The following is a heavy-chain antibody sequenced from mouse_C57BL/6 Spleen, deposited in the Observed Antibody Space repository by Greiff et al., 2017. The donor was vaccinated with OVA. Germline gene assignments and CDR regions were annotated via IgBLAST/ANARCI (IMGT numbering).Heavy chain of an antibody. CDR1: GYAFSSSW. V-gene: IGHV1-82*01. D-gene: IGHD1-1*01. CDR2: IYPGDGDT. J-gene: IGHJ4*01. CDR3: ASPSYYGSRLYAMDY. Sequence: QVQLQQSGPELVKPGASVKISCKASGYAFSSSWMNWVKQRPGKGLKWIGRIYPGDGDTNYNGKFKGKSTLTADKSSSTAYMQLSSLTSEDSAVYFCASPSYYGSRLYAMDYWGQGTSVTVSS.